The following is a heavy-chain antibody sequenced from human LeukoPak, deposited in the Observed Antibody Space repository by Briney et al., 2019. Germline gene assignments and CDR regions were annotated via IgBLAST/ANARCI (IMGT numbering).Heavy chain of an antibody. Sequence: GGSLRLSCAASGFTFSSYAMHWVRQAPGKGLEWVAVISYDGSNKYYADSVKGRFTVSRDNSKNTLYLEMNSLRPEDTAVYYCTRDVGYCTSNRCFFDYWGQGTLVTVSS. D-gene: IGHD2-2*01. CDR2: ISYDGSNK. V-gene: IGHV3-30-3*01. J-gene: IGHJ4*02. CDR3: TRDVGYCTSNRCFFDY. CDR1: GFTFSSYA.